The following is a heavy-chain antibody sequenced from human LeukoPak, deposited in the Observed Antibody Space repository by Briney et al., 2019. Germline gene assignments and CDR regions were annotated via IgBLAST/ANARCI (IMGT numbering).Heavy chain of an antibody. J-gene: IGHJ4*02. Sequence: SETLSLTSTLSSGSISTYYGSWIRQPPGKGLEWIGYVYQSGTTSYNPSLKRRVTISTDTSKNQFSLRVTSVTAADTAVYYCARHGGSLGYFDNWGQGTLVTVSS. CDR1: SGSISTYY. V-gene: IGHV4-59*08. CDR3: ARHGGSLGYFDN. CDR2: VYQSGTT. D-gene: IGHD1-26*01.